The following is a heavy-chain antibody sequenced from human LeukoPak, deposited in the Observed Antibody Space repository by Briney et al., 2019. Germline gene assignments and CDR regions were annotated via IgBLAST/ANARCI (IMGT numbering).Heavy chain of an antibody. V-gene: IGHV3-74*01. J-gene: IGHJ6*02. CDR3: AGFWGYYYGMDV. Sequence: GGSLRLSCAASGFTCSSYWMHWVRQAPGKGLVWVSRINSDGSSTSYADSVKGRFTISRDNAKNTLYLQMNSLRAEDTAVYYCAGFWGYYYGMDVWAKGPRSPSP. D-gene: IGHD3-16*01. CDR2: INSDGSST. CDR1: GFTCSSYW.